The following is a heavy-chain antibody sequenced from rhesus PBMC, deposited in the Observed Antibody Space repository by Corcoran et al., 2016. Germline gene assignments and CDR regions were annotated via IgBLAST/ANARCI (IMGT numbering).Heavy chain of an antibody. D-gene: IGHD5-36*01. CDR1: GYTFTDHN. V-gene: IGHV1-111*02. CDR2: VDPEDGEA. J-gene: IGHJ4*01. CDR3: ARGPYIATVT. Sequence: EVQLVQSGAEGKKPGASGKISCKASGYTFTDHNLPWVRTAPGKGLEWMGRVDPEDGEAIHAQKFQDRVTITADTSTDTAYMELSSLRSEDTAVYYCARGPYIATVTWGQGVLVTVSS.